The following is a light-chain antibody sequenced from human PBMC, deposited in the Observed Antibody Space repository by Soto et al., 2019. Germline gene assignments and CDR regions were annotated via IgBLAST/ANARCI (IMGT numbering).Light chain of an antibody. CDR2: TAG. CDR3: SAWDNSLNGYV. Sequence: QSVLTQPLSVSASPGQRVTISCSGGSSNIGSNTVAWYQHLPGTAPPRLIFTAGQRPSGVPGRFSGSKSGTSASLAISGLQSEDEGDYCCSAWDNSLNGYVFGPGTKLTVL. J-gene: IGLJ1*01. V-gene: IGLV1-44*01. CDR1: SSNIGSNT.